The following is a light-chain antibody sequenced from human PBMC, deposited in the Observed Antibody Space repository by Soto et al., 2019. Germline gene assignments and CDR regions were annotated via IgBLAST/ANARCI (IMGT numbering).Light chain of an antibody. J-gene: IGLJ1*01. V-gene: IGLV2-8*01. CDR3: SSYAGSNNYV. Sequence: QSALTQPPSASGSPGQSVTISCTGTSSDVGGYNFVSWYQQHPGKAPKLMIYELNKRPSGVPDRFSGSKSGNTASLTVSWLQAEDEADYYCSSYAGSNNYVFGTGTQLTVL. CDR2: ELN. CDR1: SSDVGGYNF.